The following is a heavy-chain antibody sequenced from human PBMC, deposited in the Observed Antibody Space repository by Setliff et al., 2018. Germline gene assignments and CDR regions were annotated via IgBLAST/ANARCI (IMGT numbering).Heavy chain of an antibody. CDR1: GYSISSGHY. D-gene: IGHD3-22*01. CDR2: LFDSGKT. Sequence: PSETLSLTCTVSGYSISSGHYWGWIRQSPGKGLEWIGTLFDSGKTYYNPSLQSRVSISVDTSKNQFSLRLRSATAADTAMYYCAKDPHYDPTYSLPGHGFNIWGPGTMVTVS. J-gene: IGHJ3*02. V-gene: IGHV4-38-2*02. CDR3: AKDPHYDPTYSLPGHGFNI.